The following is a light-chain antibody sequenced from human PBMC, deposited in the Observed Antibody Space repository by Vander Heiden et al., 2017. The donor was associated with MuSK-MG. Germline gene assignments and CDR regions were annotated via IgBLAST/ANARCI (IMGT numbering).Light chain of an antibody. CDR3: QQYYSYPIT. CDR2: AAS. V-gene: IGKV1-8*01. Sequence: IRMTQSPSSFSASTGDRVTITCRASQGISSYLAWYQQKPGKAPKLLIYAASTLQSGVPSRFSGSGSGTDFTLTISCLQSEDFATYYCQQYYSYPITFGQGTRLEIK. CDR1: QGISSY. J-gene: IGKJ5*01.